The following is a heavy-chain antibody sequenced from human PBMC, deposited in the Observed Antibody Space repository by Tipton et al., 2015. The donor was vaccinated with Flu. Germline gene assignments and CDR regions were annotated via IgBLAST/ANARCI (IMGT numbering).Heavy chain of an antibody. D-gene: IGHD6-13*01. CDR1: GFTFSLYD. J-gene: IGHJ6*02. CDR3: ARGPLPDSNWYNGMDV. CDR2: IGSAGDT. Sequence: SLRLSCAASGFTFSLYDIHWVRQVTGKSLEWVSAIGSAGDTHYSDSVKGRFTITRDNVKNSLYPQMSSLRVGDTAVYYCARGPLPDSNWYNGMDVWGQGTTVTVSS. V-gene: IGHV3-13*01.